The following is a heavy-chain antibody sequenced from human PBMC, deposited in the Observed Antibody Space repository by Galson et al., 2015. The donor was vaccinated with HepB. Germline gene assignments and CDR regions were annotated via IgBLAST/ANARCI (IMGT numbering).Heavy chain of an antibody. CDR2: IYTGGST. D-gene: IGHD3-3*01. Sequence: SLRLSCAASGFTVSSNYMSWVRQAPGKGLEWVSIIYTGGSTYSADSVKGRFTISRDNSKNTVNLEMNSLRAEDTAVYYCASGRITIFGVVPPFDIWGQGTMVTVSS. CDR1: GFTVSSNY. CDR3: ASGRITIFGVVPPFDI. J-gene: IGHJ3*02. V-gene: IGHV3-66*01.